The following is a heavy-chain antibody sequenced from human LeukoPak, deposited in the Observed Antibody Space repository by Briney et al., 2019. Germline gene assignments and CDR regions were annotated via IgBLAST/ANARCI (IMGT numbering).Heavy chain of an antibody. CDR1: GFIFSSYA. V-gene: IGHV3-23*01. J-gene: IGHJ6*02. CDR2: ISGSGGST. D-gene: IGHD3-3*01. CDR3: AKVRKEITYSDFWSGYRGSSGMDV. Sequence: GGSLRLSCASSGFIFSSYAMSWVRQAPGKGLEWVSAISGSGGSTYYADAVKGRLTISRENSKNTLYLQMTSLRAEDTAVYYCAKVRKEITYSDFWSGYRGSSGMDVWGQGTTVTVSS.